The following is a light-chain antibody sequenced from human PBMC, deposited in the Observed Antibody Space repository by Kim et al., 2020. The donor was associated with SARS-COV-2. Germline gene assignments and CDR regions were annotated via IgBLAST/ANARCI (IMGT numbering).Light chain of an antibody. J-gene: IGLJ1*01. Sequence: PGQSITISCTGTSSDVGGYNYVSWYQQHPGKSPKLMIYDVSKRPSGVSNRFSGSKSGNTASLTISGLQAEDEADYYCSSYTSSSHVFGTGTKVTVL. V-gene: IGLV2-14*04. CDR1: SSDVGGYNY. CDR3: SSYTSSSHV. CDR2: DVS.